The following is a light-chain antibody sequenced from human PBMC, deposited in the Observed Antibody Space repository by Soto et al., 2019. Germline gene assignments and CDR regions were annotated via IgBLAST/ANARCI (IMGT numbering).Light chain of an antibody. Sequence: DIQMTQSPSTLSGSVGDRFTITCRASQTISSWLAWYQQKPGKAPKLLIYKASTLKSGVPSRFSGSGSGTEFTLTISSLQPDDFATYYCQQYNSYSPWTFGPGTKVDIK. CDR1: QTISSW. J-gene: IGKJ1*01. V-gene: IGKV1-5*03. CDR2: KAS. CDR3: QQYNSYSPWT.